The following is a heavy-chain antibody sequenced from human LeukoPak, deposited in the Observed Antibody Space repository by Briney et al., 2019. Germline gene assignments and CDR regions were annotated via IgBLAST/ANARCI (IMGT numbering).Heavy chain of an antibody. Sequence: PGGSLRLSCAASGFTFSSYSMNWVRQAPGKGLEWVSSISSSSSYIYCADSVKGRFTISRDNAKNSLYLQMNSLRAEDTAVYYCARGRVIRDHFQLWGQGTLVTVSS. CDR1: GFTFSSYS. CDR2: ISSSSSYI. CDR3: ARGRVIRDHFQL. D-gene: IGHD2-21*01. J-gene: IGHJ1*01. V-gene: IGHV3-21*01.